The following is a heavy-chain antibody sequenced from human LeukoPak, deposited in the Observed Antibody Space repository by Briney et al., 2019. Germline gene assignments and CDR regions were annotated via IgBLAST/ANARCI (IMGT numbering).Heavy chain of an antibody. CDR3: ATASYYGGFAFDI. Sequence: ASVKVSCKASGYTFTDYYMHWVQQAPGKGLEWMGRVDPEDGETIHAEKFQGRVTITADTSTDTAYMELSSLRSEDTAVYYCATASYYGGFAFDIWGQGTMVTVSS. V-gene: IGHV1-69-2*01. J-gene: IGHJ3*02. CDR1: GYTFTDYY. D-gene: IGHD4-23*01. CDR2: VDPEDGET.